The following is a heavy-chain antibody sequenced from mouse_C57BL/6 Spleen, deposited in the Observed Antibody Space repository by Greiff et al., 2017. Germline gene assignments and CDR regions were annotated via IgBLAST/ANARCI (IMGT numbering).Heavy chain of an antibody. V-gene: IGHV5-6*02. Sequence: EVKLEESGGDLVKPGGSLKLSCAASGFTFSSYGMSWVRQTPDKRLEWVATISSGGSYTSYPDSVKGRFTISRDNAKNTLYLQMSSLKSEDTAMYYCARSITTVVPRYFDVWGTGTTVTVSS. CDR3: ARSITTVVPRYFDV. CDR1: GFTFSSYG. D-gene: IGHD1-1*01. CDR2: ISSGGSYT. J-gene: IGHJ1*03.